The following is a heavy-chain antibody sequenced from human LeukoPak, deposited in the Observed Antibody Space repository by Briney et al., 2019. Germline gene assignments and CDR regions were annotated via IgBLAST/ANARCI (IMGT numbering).Heavy chain of an antibody. CDR3: ARDQGGLAGGFDY. D-gene: IGHD3-10*01. Sequence: ASVKVSCKASGYTFTSYAMHWVRQAPGQRLEWMGWINAGNGNTKYSQKFQGRVTITRDTSASTAYMELSSLRSEDTAAYYCARDQGGLAGGFDYWGQGTLVTVSS. V-gene: IGHV1-3*01. J-gene: IGHJ4*02. CDR2: INAGNGNT. CDR1: GYTFTSYA.